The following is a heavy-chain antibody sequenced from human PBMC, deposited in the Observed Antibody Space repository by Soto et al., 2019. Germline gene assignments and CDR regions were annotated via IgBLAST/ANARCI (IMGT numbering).Heavy chain of an antibody. J-gene: IGHJ4*02. Sequence: EVQLVESGGGLVQPGGSLRLSCAASGFTFSNYWMHWVRQAPGKGLVWVSRINSAGSITTYADSVKGRFTISRDNAKXXLYLQVNSLRDEDTAVYYCARTAYCGGDCHYYFGSWGQGTLVAVSS. D-gene: IGHD2-21*02. CDR3: ARTAYCGGDCHYYFGS. CDR1: GFTFSNYW. V-gene: IGHV3-74*01. CDR2: INSAGSIT.